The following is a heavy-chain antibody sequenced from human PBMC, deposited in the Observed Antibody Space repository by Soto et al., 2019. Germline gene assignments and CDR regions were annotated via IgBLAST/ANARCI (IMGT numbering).Heavy chain of an antibody. CDR3: AKGPAPYYYYGVDV. CDR2: ISVNGHDT. V-gene: IGHV3-23*01. Sequence: GGSLRLSCAASGFTFDSYAMSWVRQAPGKGLEWVSAISVNGHDTYYADSVKGRFTISRDNSKNTLYLQMNSLRAEDTAVYYCAKGPAPYYYYGVDVWGQGTAVTVSS. CDR1: GFTFDSYA. J-gene: IGHJ6*02.